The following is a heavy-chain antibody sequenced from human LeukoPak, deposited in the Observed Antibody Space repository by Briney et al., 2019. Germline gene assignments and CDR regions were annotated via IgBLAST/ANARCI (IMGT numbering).Heavy chain of an antibody. Sequence: GGSPRLSCAASGFTFSRYAMTWVRQAPGKGLEWVSGISASGDRTAYADSVKGRFTISRDNSKNTLYLQVNSLRAEDTALYYCASFPRGDLGLIILDYWGQGALVSVSS. V-gene: IGHV3-23*01. J-gene: IGHJ4*02. D-gene: IGHD2-21*01. CDR3: ASFPRGDLGLIILDY. CDR2: ISASGDRT. CDR1: GFTFSRYA.